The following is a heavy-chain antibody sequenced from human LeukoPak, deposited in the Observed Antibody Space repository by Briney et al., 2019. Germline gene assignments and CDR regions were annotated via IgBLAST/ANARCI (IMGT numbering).Heavy chain of an antibody. CDR1: GGSISSSSYY. V-gene: IGHV4-39*07. CDR3: ARIRAGTTSIDY. D-gene: IGHD1-1*01. CDR2: IYYSGST. J-gene: IGHJ4*02. Sequence: PSETLSLTCTDSGGSISSSSYYWGWIRQPPGKGLEWIGSIYYSGSTYYNPSLKSRVTISVDTSKNQFSLKLSSVTAADTAVYYCARIRAGTTSIDYWGQGTLVTVSS.